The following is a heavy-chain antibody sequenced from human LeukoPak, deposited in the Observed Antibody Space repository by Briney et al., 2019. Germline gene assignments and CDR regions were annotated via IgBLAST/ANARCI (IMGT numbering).Heavy chain of an antibody. Sequence: SVKVSCKTSGYTFTNYDINWVRQAPGQGLEWMGGIIPIFGTANYAQKFQGRVTITADESTSTAYMELSSLRSEDTAVYYCARGPAPLLWFGELGHSYYFDYWGQGTLVTVSS. D-gene: IGHD3-10*01. CDR1: GYTFTNYD. CDR2: IIPIFGTA. CDR3: ARGPAPLLWFGELGHSYYFDY. J-gene: IGHJ4*02. V-gene: IGHV1-69*13.